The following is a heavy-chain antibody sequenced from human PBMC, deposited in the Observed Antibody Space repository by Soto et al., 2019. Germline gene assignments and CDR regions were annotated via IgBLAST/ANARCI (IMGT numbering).Heavy chain of an antibody. CDR3: ATAPVGPYGGNSV. V-gene: IGHV1-18*01. J-gene: IGHJ4*02. D-gene: IGHD2-21*02. Sequence: QVQLVQSGAEVKKPGASVKVSCKASGYTFTSYGISWVRQAPGQGHEWMGWFSAYNCNTNYAQKLGGRVTMTTDTSTSTGYIEQRSLRSDDTAVYCCATAPVGPYGGNSVGGQGTLVTVSS. CDR2: FSAYNCNT. CDR1: GYTFTSYG.